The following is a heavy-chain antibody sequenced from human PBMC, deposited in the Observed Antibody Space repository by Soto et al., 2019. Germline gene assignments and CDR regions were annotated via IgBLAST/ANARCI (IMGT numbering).Heavy chain of an antibody. CDR2: ISYDGSNK. J-gene: IGHJ4*02. Sequence: VQLLESGGGSVQPGGSLRLSCAASGFTFSSYGMHWVRQAPGKGLEWVAVISYDGSNKYYADSVKGRFTISRDNSKNTLYLQMNSLRAEDTAVYYCAKLHYGDYYFDYWGQGTLVTVSS. CDR1: GFTFSSYG. CDR3: AKLHYGDYYFDY. D-gene: IGHD4-17*01. V-gene: IGHV3-30*18.